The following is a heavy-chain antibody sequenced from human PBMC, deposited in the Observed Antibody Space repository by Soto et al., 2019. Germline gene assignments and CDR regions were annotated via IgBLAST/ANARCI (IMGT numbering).Heavy chain of an antibody. CDR2: INAGNGNT. CDR1: GYTFTSYA. V-gene: IGHV1-3*01. J-gene: IGHJ6*02. D-gene: IGHD2-2*01. Sequence: ASVKVSCKASGYTFTSYAMHWVRQAPGQRLEWMGWINAGNGNTKYSQKFQGRVTITRDTSASTAYMELSSLRSEDTAVYYCARGGCSSTSCYYSYYYYGMDVWGQGTTVTVSS. CDR3: ARGGCSSTSCYYSYYYYGMDV.